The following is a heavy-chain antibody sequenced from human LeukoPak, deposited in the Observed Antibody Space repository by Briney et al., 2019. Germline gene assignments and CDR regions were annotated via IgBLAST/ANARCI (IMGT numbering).Heavy chain of an antibody. CDR2: IWFDGSNK. CDR1: GFTFSSYG. V-gene: IGHV3-33*01. CDR3: ARGGDSSNWYPGYFEY. Sequence: GGSLRLPCAASGFTFSSYGMHWVRQAPGKGLEWVAVIWFDGSNKYYADSVKGRFTISRDNSKNTLYLQMNSLRAEDTAVYYCARGGDSSNWYPGYFEYWGQGALVTVSS. J-gene: IGHJ4*02. D-gene: IGHD6-13*01.